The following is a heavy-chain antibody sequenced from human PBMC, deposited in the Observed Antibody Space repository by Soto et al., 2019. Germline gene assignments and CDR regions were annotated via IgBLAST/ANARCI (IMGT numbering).Heavy chain of an antibody. CDR1: GFTFSTNA. V-gene: IGHV3-23*01. D-gene: IGHD1-1*01. CDR2: ISRSGGST. CDR3: ARGPSTNYYLDR. Sequence: GGLRLSCVVSGFTFSTNAMSWVRQAPRKGLEWVSGISRSGGSTYYADSVKGRFTISRDNSKNTLYLQINSLTAADTAVYYCARGPSTNYYLDRWGQGTLVTVSS. J-gene: IGHJ4*02.